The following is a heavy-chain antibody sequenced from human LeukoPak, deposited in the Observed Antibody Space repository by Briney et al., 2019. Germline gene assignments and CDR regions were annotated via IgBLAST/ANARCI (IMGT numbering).Heavy chain of an antibody. CDR1: GYTFTSYG. J-gene: IGHJ4*02. CDR2: ISTYKGNT. Sequence: ASVKVSCKASGYTFTSYGVSWVRQAPGQGLEWMGWISTYKGNTNYAQKFQGRVNMTTDTSTSTAYMELRSLRSDDTAVYYCARDQGYYFDYWGQGTLVTVSS. V-gene: IGHV1-18*01. CDR3: ARDQGYYFDY.